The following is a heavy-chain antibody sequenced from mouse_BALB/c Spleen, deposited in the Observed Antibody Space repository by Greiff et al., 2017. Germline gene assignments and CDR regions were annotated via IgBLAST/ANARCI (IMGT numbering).Heavy chain of an antibody. J-gene: IGHJ3*01. Sequence: VQLKQSGPELVKPGASVKIPCKASGYTFTDYNMDWVKQSHGKSLEWIGDINPNNGGTIYNQKFKGKATLTVDKSSSTAYMELRSLTSEDTAVYYCARRDGSSYWFAYWGQGTLVTVSA. CDR2: INPNNGGT. V-gene: IGHV1-18*01. D-gene: IGHD1-1*01. CDR1: GYTFTDYN. CDR3: ARRDGSSYWFAY.